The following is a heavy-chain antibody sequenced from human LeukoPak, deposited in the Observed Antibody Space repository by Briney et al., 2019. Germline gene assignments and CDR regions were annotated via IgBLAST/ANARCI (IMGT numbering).Heavy chain of an antibody. V-gene: IGHV3-33*01. CDR3: ARARNDYDSNGFSVLDY. CDR2: IWYDGSNI. CDR1: GISFSSHG. D-gene: IGHD3-22*01. Sequence: GTSLRLSCAASGISFSSHGMHWVRQAPGKGLEWVAVIWYDGSNIYYADSVKGRFTISRDNSKNTLYLRMNSLRAEDTALCYCARARNDYDSNGFSVLDYWGQGTLVTVSS. J-gene: IGHJ4*02.